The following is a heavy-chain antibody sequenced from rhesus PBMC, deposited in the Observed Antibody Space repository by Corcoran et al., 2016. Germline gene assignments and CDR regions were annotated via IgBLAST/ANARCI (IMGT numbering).Heavy chain of an antibody. CDR3: ARTRGYEYDDGYYLCMGAFDF. J-gene: IGHJ3*01. CDR1: GFSLSTSGMG. V-gene: IGHV2S1*01. CDR2: IYWDDEK. Sequence: QVTLKESGPALVKPTQTLTLTCTFSGFSLSTSGMGVGWIRQPPGKALEWLASIYWDDEKNYNTIVKSRLTLSTDTSKNQVVLTMTKMDPVDTATYDGARTRGYEYDDGYYLCMGAFDFWGQWLRVTVSS. D-gene: IGHD3-9*01.